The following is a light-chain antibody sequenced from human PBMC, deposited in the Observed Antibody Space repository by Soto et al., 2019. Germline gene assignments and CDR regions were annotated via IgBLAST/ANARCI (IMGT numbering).Light chain of an antibody. CDR2: GAS. Sequence: EIVLTRSPATLSVSPGERVTLSCGASESVDINLAWYQQKPGQAPRLLIYGASTRATDMPGTFSGRGSGTEFTLTISSLQSEEFAVYYCQQYKNWPRTLGQGTKVDIK. V-gene: IGKV3-15*01. J-gene: IGKJ1*01. CDR1: ESVDIN. CDR3: QQYKNWPRT.